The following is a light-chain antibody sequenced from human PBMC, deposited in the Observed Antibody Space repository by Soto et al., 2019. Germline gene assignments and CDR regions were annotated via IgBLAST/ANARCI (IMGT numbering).Light chain of an antibody. CDR3: SSYTSINTRV. J-gene: IGLJ2*01. CDR1: SSDVGGYNY. V-gene: IGLV2-14*01. Sequence: QSALTQPASVSGSPGQSITISCTGTSSDVGGYNYVSWYQHHPGKAPKLMIYEVTNRPSGVSNRFSGSKSGNTASLTISGLQAEDEADYFCSSYTSINTRVFGGGTQLTVL. CDR2: EVT.